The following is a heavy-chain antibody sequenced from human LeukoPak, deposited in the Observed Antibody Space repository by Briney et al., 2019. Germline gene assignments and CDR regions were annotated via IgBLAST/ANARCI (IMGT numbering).Heavy chain of an antibody. CDR2: IYYSGST. J-gene: IGHJ5*02. Sequence: PSETLSLTCTVSGGSISSSSYYWGWIRQPPGKGLEWIGSIYYSGSTYYNPSLKSRVTISVDTSKNQFSLKLSSVTAADTAVYYCARLGKRITMIVVVTQTGWFDPWGQGTLVTVSS. CDR3: ARLGKRITMIVVVTQTGWFDP. V-gene: IGHV4-39*07. D-gene: IGHD3-22*01. CDR1: GGSISSSSYY.